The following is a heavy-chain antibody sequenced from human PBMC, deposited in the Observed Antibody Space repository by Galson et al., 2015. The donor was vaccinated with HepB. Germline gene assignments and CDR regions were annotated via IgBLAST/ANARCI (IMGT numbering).Heavy chain of an antibody. D-gene: IGHD1-26*01. CDR1: GFTFSSYA. J-gene: IGHJ6*02. CDR3: ARDFKGRELRGVGWYYYGMDV. Sequence: SLRLSCAASGFTFSSYAMHWVRQAPGKGLEWVAVISYDGSNKYYADSVKGRFTISRDNSKNTLYLQMNSLRAEDTAVYYCARDFKGRELRGVGWYYYGMDVWGQGTTVTVSS. V-gene: IGHV3-30-3*01. CDR2: ISYDGSNK.